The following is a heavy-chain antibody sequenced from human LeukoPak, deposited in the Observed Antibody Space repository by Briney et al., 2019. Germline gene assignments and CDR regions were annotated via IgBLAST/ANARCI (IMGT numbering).Heavy chain of an antibody. V-gene: IGHV4-59*04. CDR1: GGSISSYY. J-gene: IGHJ4*02. D-gene: IGHD3-22*01. CDR2: IYHSGST. CDR3: VSYDSSGYYGEYYFDY. Sequence: SETLSLTCTVSGGSISSYYWSWIRQPPGKGLEWIGSIYHSGSTYYNPSLKSRVTISVDTSKNQFSLKLSSVTAADTAVYYCVSYDSSGYYGEYYFDYWGQGTLVTVSS.